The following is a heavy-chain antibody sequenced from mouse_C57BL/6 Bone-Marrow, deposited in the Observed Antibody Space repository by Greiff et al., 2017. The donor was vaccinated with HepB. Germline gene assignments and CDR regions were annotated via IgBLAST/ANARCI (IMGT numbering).Heavy chain of an antibody. V-gene: IGHV5-17*01. D-gene: IGHD2-12*01. CDR3: ARYDGGYYAMDY. Sequence: DVKLVESGGGLVKPGGSLKLSCAASGFTFSDYGMHWVRQAPEKGLEWVAYISSGSSTIYYADTVKGRFTISRDNAKNTLFLQMTSLRSEDTAMYYCARYDGGYYAMDYWGQGTSVTVSS. CDR2: ISSGSSTI. CDR1: GFTFSDYG. J-gene: IGHJ4*01.